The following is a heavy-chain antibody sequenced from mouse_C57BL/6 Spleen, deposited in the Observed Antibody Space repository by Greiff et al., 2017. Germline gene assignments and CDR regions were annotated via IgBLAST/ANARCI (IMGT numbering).Heavy chain of an antibody. CDR1: GFTFSDYY. D-gene: IGHD1-1*01. Sequence: EVKVVESGGGLVQPGGSLKLSCAASGFTFSDYYMYWVRQTPEKRLEWVAYISNGGGSTYYPDTVKGRFTISRDNAKNTLYLQMSRLKSEDTAMYYCARQGYGSSYWYFDVWGTGTTVTVSS. J-gene: IGHJ1*03. CDR2: ISNGGGST. CDR3: ARQGYGSSYWYFDV. V-gene: IGHV5-12*01.